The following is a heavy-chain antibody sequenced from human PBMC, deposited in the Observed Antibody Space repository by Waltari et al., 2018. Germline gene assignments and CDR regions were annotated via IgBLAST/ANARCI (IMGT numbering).Heavy chain of an antibody. CDR1: GYTFTGHY. J-gene: IGHJ6*02. Sequence: QVQLVQSGAEVKKPGASVTVSCKASGYTFTGHYTHWVRRAPGQGLAWMGWINPNSGGTNYAQKFQGRVTMTRDTSISTAYMELSRLRSDDTAVYYCARVPLGYYYYGMDVWGQGTTVTVSS. V-gene: IGHV1-2*02. CDR3: ARVPLGYYYYGMDV. CDR2: INPNSGGT. D-gene: IGHD7-27*01.